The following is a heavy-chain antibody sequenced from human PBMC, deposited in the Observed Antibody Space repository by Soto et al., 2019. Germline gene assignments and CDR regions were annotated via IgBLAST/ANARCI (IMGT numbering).Heavy chain of an antibody. J-gene: IGHJ6*02. D-gene: IGHD6-19*01. CDR3: RRSSRYSTDV. V-gene: IGHV4-30-2*01. CDR1: GGSISSGGYS. Sequence: SETLSLTCAVSGGSISSGGYSWSWIRQPPGKGLEWIGYIYHSGSTYYNPSLKSRVTISADTSKNQFSLNLISVTAADTAVYYCRRSSRYSTDVWGQGSTVTVSS. CDR2: IYHSGST.